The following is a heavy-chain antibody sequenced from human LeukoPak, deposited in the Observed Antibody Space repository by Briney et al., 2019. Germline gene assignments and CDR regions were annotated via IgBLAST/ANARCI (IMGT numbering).Heavy chain of an antibody. Sequence: TSQTLSLTCPVSGCSIIAGGYFWSWVRGRPRKGLEWIGYMYNRGATYYNPSLKSRVSISVDASKNLFSLDLSSVTGADTALYYCARAHDSSGYNIFDFWGQGTLVTVSS. CDR1: GCSIIAGGYF. V-gene: IGHV4-31*03. D-gene: IGHD3-22*01. J-gene: IGHJ4*02. CDR2: MYNRGAT. CDR3: ARAHDSSGYNIFDF.